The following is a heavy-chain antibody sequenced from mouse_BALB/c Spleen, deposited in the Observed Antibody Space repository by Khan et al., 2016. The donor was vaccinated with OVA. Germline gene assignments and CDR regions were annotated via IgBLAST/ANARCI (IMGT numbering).Heavy chain of an antibody. CDR3: ARGYFGNYEFAY. V-gene: IGHV1S132*01. Sequence: QVQLQQSGAELVKPGASVKLSCKTSGYTFTSYWIQWVKQRPGQGLGWIGQIFPGTGTTYYNENFKGKATLTVDTSSNTAYMQFSSLNSEDSAVYFCARGYFGNYEFAYWGQGTLVTVSP. CDR1: GYTFTSYW. D-gene: IGHD2-1*01. J-gene: IGHJ3*01. CDR2: IFPGTGTT.